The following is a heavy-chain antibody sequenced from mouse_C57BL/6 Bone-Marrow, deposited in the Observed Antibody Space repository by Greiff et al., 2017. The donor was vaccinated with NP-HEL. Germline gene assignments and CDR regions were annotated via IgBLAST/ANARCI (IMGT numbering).Heavy chain of an antibody. CDR1: GYTFTSYW. CDR3: ARSGDGPHYFDY. J-gene: IGHJ2*01. D-gene: IGHD2-3*01. V-gene: IGHV1-52*01. Sequence: VQLQQPGAELVRPGSSVKLSCKASGYTFTSYWMHWVKQRPIQGLEWIGNIDPSDSENHYNQKFKDKATLNVDKSSSTAYMQLSSLTSEDSAVYYCARSGDGPHYFDYWGQGTTLTVSS. CDR2: IDPSDSEN.